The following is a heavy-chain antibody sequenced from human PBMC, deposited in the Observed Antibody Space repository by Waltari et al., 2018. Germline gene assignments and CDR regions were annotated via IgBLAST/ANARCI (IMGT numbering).Heavy chain of an antibody. D-gene: IGHD4-17*01. V-gene: IGHV4-61*02. Sequence: QVQLQESGPGLVKPSQTLSLTCTVSGGSISSGSYYWSWIRQPAGKGLEWIGRIYSSGSTNSNPSLKGRVTISVDTAKNQFSLKLSSVTAADTAVYYCARTTVTMFGNWFDPWGQGTLVTVSS. CDR2: IYSSGST. J-gene: IGHJ5*02. CDR1: GGSISSGSYY. CDR3: ARTTVTMFGNWFDP.